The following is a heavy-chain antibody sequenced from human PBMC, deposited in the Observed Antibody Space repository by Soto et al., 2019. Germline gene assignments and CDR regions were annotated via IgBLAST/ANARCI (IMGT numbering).Heavy chain of an antibody. J-gene: IGHJ4*01. V-gene: IGHV3-23*01. Sequence: GGSLRLSCAASGFTFDSYAMNWVRQAPGKGLAWVSAIGTDGNTYYANSVKGRFTISRDNSRTTLYLQMNSLRVEDTALYYCVRKYPGTRPFDYWGQGTLVTVSS. D-gene: IGHD2-2*01. CDR2: IGTDGNT. CDR3: VRKYPGTRPFDY. CDR1: GFTFDSYA.